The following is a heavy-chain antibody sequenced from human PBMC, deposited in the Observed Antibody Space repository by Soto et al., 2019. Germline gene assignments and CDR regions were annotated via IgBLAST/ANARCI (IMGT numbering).Heavy chain of an antibody. Sequence: QVPLQESGPGLVKPSGTLSLTCAVSGGSISSSNWWSWVRQHPGKGLEWIGEIYHSGNTNYNPSLKSRVTMAVDKSRNQFSLKLSSVTAADTAVYYCARRWGEGRVDYWGQGTLVTVSS. CDR1: GGSISSSNW. J-gene: IGHJ4*02. D-gene: IGHD3-10*01. CDR2: IYHSGNT. V-gene: IGHV4-4*02. CDR3: ARRWGEGRVDY.